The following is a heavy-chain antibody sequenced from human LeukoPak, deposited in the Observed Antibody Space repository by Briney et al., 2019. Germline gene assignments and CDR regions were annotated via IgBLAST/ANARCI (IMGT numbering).Heavy chain of an antibody. CDR2: ISHSGYT. D-gene: IGHD4-17*01. CDR3: TRMTTGHDY. Sequence: SETLSLTCAVSGVSFNNYYWSWVRQTPGKGLEWIGEISHSGYTNDSPSLKSRVTLSIDTSRKQFSLNLRSVTVADTGIYYCTRMTTGHDYWGQGTLVTVSS. V-gene: IGHV4-34*01. J-gene: IGHJ4*02. CDR1: GVSFNNYY.